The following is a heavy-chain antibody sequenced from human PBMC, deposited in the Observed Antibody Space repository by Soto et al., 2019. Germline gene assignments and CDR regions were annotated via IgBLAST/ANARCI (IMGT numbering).Heavy chain of an antibody. Sequence: SETLSLTCTVSGGSISSYYWSWIRQPPGKGLEWIGYIYYSGSTNYNPSLKSRVTISVDTSKNQFSLKLSSVTAADTAVYYCARADRILRPMDVWGQGTTVTVSS. V-gene: IGHV4-59*01. CDR3: ARADRILRPMDV. J-gene: IGHJ6*02. CDR2: IYYSGST. CDR1: GGSISSYY. D-gene: IGHD3-3*01.